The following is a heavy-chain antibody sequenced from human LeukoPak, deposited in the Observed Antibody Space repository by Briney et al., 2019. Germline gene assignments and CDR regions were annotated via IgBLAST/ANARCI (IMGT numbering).Heavy chain of an antibody. CDR3: AKVLLWFGDAFDI. J-gene: IGHJ3*02. CDR2: ISDSGGST. D-gene: IGHD3-10*01. CDR1: GFTFSSYA. V-gene: IGHV3-23*01. Sequence: GGSLRLSCAASGFTFSSYAMSWVRQAPGKGLEWVSAISDSGGSTYYADSVEGRFTISRDNSNNTLYLQMNSLRAEDTAVYYCAKVLLWFGDAFDIWGQGTMVTVSS.